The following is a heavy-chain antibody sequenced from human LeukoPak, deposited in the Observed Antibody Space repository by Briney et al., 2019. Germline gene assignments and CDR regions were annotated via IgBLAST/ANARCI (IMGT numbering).Heavy chain of an antibody. CDR2: ISSSGSTI. CDR3: ARGRSTWHLDY. Sequence: PGGSLRLSCAASGFSFSRYWMSWVRQAPGKGLEWVSYISSSGSTIYYADSVRGRFTISRDNAKNSLSLQMNSLRAEDTAVYYCARGRSTWHLDYWGQGTLVTVSS. J-gene: IGHJ4*02. V-gene: IGHV3-48*03. D-gene: IGHD1-26*01. CDR1: GFSFSRYW.